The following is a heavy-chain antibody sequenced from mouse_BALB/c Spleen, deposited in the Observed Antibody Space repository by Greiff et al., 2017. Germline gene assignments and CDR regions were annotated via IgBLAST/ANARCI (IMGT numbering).Heavy chain of an antibody. CDR2: ISDGGSYT. D-gene: IGHD1-1*02. J-gene: IGHJ3*01. CDR1: GFTFSDYY. Sequence: DVQLVESGGGLVKPGGSLKLSCAASGFTFSDYYMYWVRQTPEKRLEWVATISDGGSYTYYPDSVKGRFTISRDNAKNNLYLQMSSLKSEDTAMYYCAREEGGSVFAYWGQGTLVTVSA. V-gene: IGHV5-4*02. CDR3: AREEGGSVFAY.